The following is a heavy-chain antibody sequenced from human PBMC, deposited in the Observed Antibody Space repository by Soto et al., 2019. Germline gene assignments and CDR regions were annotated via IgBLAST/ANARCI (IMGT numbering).Heavy chain of an antibody. CDR1: GGSISSGGYY. CDR3: AREDYGAGFDD. D-gene: IGHD4-17*01. J-gene: IGHJ4*02. V-gene: IGHV4-31*03. Sequence: QVQLQESGPGLVKPSQTLSLTCTVSGGSISSGGYYWTWIRQHPGKGLEWIGYIYYSGSTYYNPSLKSRVTIAVDTSKNQFSLNLRSVTAADTAVYYCAREDYGAGFDDWGQGTLVTVSS. CDR2: IYYSGST.